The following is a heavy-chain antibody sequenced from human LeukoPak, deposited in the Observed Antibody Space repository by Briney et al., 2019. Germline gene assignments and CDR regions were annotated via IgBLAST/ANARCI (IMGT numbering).Heavy chain of an antibody. CDR3: ARENWANDY. CDR2: IKQDGSQK. J-gene: IGHJ4*02. V-gene: IGHV3-7*01. Sequence: GGSLRLXCAASGFTFSGHAMTWVRQAPGKGLEWVANIKQDGSQKYYVDSVKGRFTISRDNAKNSLYLQMNSLKAEDTAVYYCARENWANDYWGQGTLVTVSS. D-gene: IGHD7-27*01. CDR1: GFTFSGHA.